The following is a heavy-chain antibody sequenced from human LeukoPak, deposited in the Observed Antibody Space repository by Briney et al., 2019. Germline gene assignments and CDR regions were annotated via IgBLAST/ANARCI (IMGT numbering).Heavy chain of an antibody. J-gene: IGHJ4*02. D-gene: IGHD3-22*01. CDR3: ARDYYDSSGPLGPAGY. Sequence: GGSLRLSCAASGFTFSSYAMHWVRQAPGKGLEYVSAISSNEGSKYYANSVKGRFTISRGNSKNTLYLQMGSLRAEDMAVYYCARDYYDSSGPLGPAGYWGQGTLVTVSS. CDR2: ISSNEGSK. V-gene: IGHV3-64*01. CDR1: GFTFSSYA.